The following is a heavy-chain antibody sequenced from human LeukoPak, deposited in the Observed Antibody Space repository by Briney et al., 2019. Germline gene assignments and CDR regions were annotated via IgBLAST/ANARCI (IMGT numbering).Heavy chain of an antibody. CDR1: GGSFSGYY. Sequence: PSETLSLTCAVYGGSFSGYYWSWIRQPPGKGLEWIGEINHSGSTNYNPSLKSRVTISVDTSKKQFSLKLTSVTAADTAVYYCAKIIADDGFDYWGQGTLVTVSS. J-gene: IGHJ4*02. D-gene: IGHD2-21*01. CDR2: INHSGST. CDR3: AKIIADDGFDY. V-gene: IGHV4-34*01.